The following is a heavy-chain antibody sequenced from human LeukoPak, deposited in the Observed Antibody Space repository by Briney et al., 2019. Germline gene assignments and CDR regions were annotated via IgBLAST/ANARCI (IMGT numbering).Heavy chain of an antibody. CDR1: GFTFSSYN. J-gene: IGHJ4*02. D-gene: IGHD5-18*01. V-gene: IGHV3-21*01. Sequence: KPGGSVRLSCAVSGFTFSSYNMNWVRQAPGKGLEWVSSISSGSVYIHYADSMKGRVTISRDNAKNSLYLQMNSLRVEDTAVYYCTRASGLWLPDSWGQGTLVTVPS. CDR2: ISSGSVYI. CDR3: TRASGLWLPDS.